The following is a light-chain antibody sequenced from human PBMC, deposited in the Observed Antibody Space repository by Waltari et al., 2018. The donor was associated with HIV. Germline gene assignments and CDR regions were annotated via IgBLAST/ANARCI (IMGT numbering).Light chain of an antibody. CDR3: QQLNTYPPDT. V-gene: IGKV1-9*01. Sequence: DIQLTQPPSLLSASIGDRVTITCRASEDINEFLAWYQQKPGVAPKLLIYAASTLEDEVPSRFSGSGSGTDFTLTISSLQPEDFATYFCQQLNTYPPDTFGPGTKLEI. J-gene: IGKJ2*01. CDR2: AAS. CDR1: EDINEF.